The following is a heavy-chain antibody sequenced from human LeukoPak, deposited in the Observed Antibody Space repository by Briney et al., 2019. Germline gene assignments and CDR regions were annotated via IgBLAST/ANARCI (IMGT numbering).Heavy chain of an antibody. Sequence: ASVKVSCKASGYTFTSYYMHWVRQAPGQGLEWMGIINPSGGSTSYAQKFQGRVTMTRDTSISTAYMELSRLRSDDTAVYYCARDSVGGFRFDYWGQGTLVTVSS. CDR1: GYTFTSYY. D-gene: IGHD2-8*02. CDR3: ARDSVGGFRFDY. CDR2: INPSGGST. J-gene: IGHJ4*02. V-gene: IGHV1-46*01.